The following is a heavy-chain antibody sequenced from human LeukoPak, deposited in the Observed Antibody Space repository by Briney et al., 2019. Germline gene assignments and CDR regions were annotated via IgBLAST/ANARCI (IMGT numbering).Heavy chain of an antibody. J-gene: IGHJ5*02. V-gene: IGHV4-39*07. CDR2: VYFDGGT. CDR1: GGSVTSGIYH. CDR3: ARDHYYDGRGRFDP. Sequence: SETLSLTCTVSGGSVTSGIYHWGWIRQSPGKGLEWIGSVYFDGGTHYNPSLQSRVTVSIDTSENQFSLRLSSVTAADTALYYCARDHYYDGRGRFDPWGQGTLVTVSS. D-gene: IGHD3-16*01.